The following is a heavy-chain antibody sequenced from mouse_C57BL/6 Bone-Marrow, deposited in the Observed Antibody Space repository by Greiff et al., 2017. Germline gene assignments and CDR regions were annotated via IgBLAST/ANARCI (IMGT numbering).Heavy chain of an antibody. CDR2: IYPRSGNT. V-gene: IGHV1-81*01. Sequence: VQLQQSGAELARPGASVKLSCKASGYTFTSYGISWVKQRTGQDLEWIGEIYPRSGNTYYNEKFKGKATLTADKSSSTAYMELRSLTSEDSAVYFCARDGYYAMDYWGQGTSVTVSS. CDR3: ARDGYYAMDY. CDR1: GYTFTSYG. J-gene: IGHJ4*01. D-gene: IGHD2-3*01.